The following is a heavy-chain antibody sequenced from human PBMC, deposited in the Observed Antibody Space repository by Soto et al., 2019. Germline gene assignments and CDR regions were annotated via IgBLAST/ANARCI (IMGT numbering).Heavy chain of an antibody. D-gene: IGHD6-13*01. V-gene: IGHV3-23*01. CDR3: AKTFIAAAPYYFDY. J-gene: IGHJ4*02. CDR2: ISGSVSRT. Sequence: EVQLLESGGGLVQPGGSLRLSCAASGFTFSSYAMSWVRQAPGKGLEWVSAISGSVSRTYYADSVKGRFTISRDSSKNTLYLQMNSLRAEDTAVYYCAKTFIAAAPYYFDYWGQGTLVTVSS. CDR1: GFTFSSYA.